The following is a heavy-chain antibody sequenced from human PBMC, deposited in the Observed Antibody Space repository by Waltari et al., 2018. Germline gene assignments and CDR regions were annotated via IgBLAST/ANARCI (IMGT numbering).Heavy chain of an antibody. CDR2: INHSGST. V-gene: IGHV4-34*01. J-gene: IGHJ4*02. CDR3: ARGGYGSGSYYFDY. D-gene: IGHD3-10*01. Sequence: QLQLQQWGAGLLKPSDTLSPTCAAYGGSFSGYSWSCIRQPPGKGREWIGEINHSGSTNYNPSLKSRVTISVDTSKNQFSLKLSSVTAADTAVYYCARGGYGSGSYYFDYWGQGTLVTVSS. CDR1: GGSFSGYS.